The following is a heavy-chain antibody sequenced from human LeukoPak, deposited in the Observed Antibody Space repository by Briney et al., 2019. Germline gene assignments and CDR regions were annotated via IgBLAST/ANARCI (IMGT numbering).Heavy chain of an antibody. CDR3: ARDLSERYSTDY. CDR1: GFTFSSYA. J-gene: IGHJ4*02. Sequence: GGSLRLSCAVSGFTFSSYAMSWVRQAPGKGLEWVSNINSADNTYYADSVKGRFIISRDNSKNTLYLQMNSLRAEDTAVYYCARDLSERYSTDYWGQGTLVTVSS. V-gene: IGHV3-23*01. CDR2: INSADNT. D-gene: IGHD1-26*01.